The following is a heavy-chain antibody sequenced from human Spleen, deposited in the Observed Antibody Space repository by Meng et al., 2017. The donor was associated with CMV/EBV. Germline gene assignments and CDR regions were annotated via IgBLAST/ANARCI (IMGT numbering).Heavy chain of an antibody. J-gene: IGHJ6*02. CDR1: GFTFSSYE. V-gene: IGHV3-48*03. Sequence: GESLKISCAASGFTFSSYEMNWVRQAPGKGLEWVSYISSSGSTIYYADSVKGRFTISRDNAKNSLYLQMNSLRAEDTAVYYCARDPQPDDFWSGYYTNYYYGMDVWGQGTTVTVSS. CDR2: ISSSGSTI. CDR3: ARDPQPDDFWSGYYTNYYYGMDV. D-gene: IGHD3-3*01.